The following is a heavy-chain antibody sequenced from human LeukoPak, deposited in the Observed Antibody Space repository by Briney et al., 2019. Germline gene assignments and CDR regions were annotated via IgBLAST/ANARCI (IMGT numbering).Heavy chain of an antibody. CDR2: IYYSGST. D-gene: IGHD6-13*01. CDR3: ARTTAAGTGY. Sequence: PSETLSLTCTVSGGSISSSSHYWGWIRQPPGKGLEWIGSIYYSGSTYYNPSLKSRVTISVDTSKNQFSLKLSSVTAADTAVYYCARTTAAGTGYWGQGTLVTVSS. V-gene: IGHV4-39*01. J-gene: IGHJ4*02. CDR1: GGSISSSSHY.